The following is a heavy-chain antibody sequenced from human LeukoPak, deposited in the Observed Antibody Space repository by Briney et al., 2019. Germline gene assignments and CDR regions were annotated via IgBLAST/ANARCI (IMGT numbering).Heavy chain of an antibody. J-gene: IGHJ6*02. Sequence: SETLSLTCAVYGGSFSGYYWSWIRQPPGKGLEWIGEINHSGSTNYNPSLKSRVTISVDTSKNQFSLKLSSVTAADTAVYYCARVIGYTFYYYYGMDVWGQGTTVTVSS. CDR1: GGSFSGYY. D-gene: IGHD5-24*01. CDR2: INHSGST. CDR3: ARVIGYTFYYYYGMDV. V-gene: IGHV4-34*01.